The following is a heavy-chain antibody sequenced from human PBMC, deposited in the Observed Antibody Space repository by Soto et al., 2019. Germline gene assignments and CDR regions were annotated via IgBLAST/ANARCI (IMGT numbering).Heavy chain of an antibody. Sequence: QVQLVESGGGLVKPGGSLRLSCAASGFTFSDYYMSWIRQAPVKGLEWISYISSVDSIIYYADSVKGRFTISSDNAKNSLFLHMISLRAEDTAVYYCARDLGDYASSGYFDYWGQGTLVTVSS. J-gene: IGHJ4*02. V-gene: IGHV3-11*01. CDR1: GFTFSDYY. CDR3: ARDLGDYASSGYFDY. D-gene: IGHD3-22*01. CDR2: ISSVDSII.